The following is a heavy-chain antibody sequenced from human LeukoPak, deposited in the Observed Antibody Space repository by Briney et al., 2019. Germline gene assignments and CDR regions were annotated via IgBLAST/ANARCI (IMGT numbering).Heavy chain of an antibody. Sequence: QSGGSLRLSCAASGFTFDDYAMHWVRQAPGKGLEWVAGIWYDRSNKYYADSVKGRFTISRDNSKNTLYLQMNSLRAEDTVVYYCARDLSAPSYYDYVWGSYPQPYGMDVWGQGTTATVSS. D-gene: IGHD3-16*02. CDR2: IWYDRSNK. CDR1: GFTFDDYA. J-gene: IGHJ6*02. CDR3: ARDLSAPSYYDYVWGSYPQPYGMDV. V-gene: IGHV3-33*08.